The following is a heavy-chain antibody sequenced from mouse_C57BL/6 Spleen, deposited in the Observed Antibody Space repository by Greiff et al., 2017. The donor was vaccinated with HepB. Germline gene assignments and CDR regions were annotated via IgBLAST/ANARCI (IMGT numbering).Heavy chain of an antibody. CDR2: IDPSDSYT. CDR3: ASGDYDGGNY. CDR1: GYTFTSYW. D-gene: IGHD2-4*01. Sequence: QVHVKQPGAELVKPGASVKLSCKASGYTFTSYWMQWVKQRPGQGLEWIGEIDPSDSYTNYNQKFKGKATLTVDTSSSTAYMQLSSLTSEDSAVYYCASGDYDGGNYWGQGTTLTVSS. V-gene: IGHV1-50*01. J-gene: IGHJ2*01.